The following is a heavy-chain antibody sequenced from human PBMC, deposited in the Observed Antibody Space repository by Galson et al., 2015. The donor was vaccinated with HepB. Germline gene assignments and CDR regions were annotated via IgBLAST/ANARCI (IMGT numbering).Heavy chain of an antibody. CDR2: ISGSGGST. V-gene: IGHV3-23*01. D-gene: IGHD2-2*01. CDR3: AKGSTFCSSTSCYPDAFDI. CDR1: GFTFSSYA. J-gene: IGHJ3*02. Sequence: SLRLSCAASGFTFSSYAMSWVRQAPGKGLEWVSAISGSGGSTYYADSVKGRFTISRDNSKNTLYLQMNSLRAEDTAVYYCAKGSTFCSSTSCYPDAFDIWGQGTMVTVSS.